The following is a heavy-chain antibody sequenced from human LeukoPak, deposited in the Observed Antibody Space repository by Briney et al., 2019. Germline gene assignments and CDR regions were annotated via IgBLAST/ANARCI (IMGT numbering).Heavy chain of an antibody. D-gene: IGHD1-26*01. CDR2: IYYSGST. V-gene: IGHV4-39*01. CDR3: ARRNSGSYWGHYFDY. CDR1: GGSISSSSYY. Sequence: SETLSLTCTVSGGSISSSSYYWAWIRQPPGKGLEWIGSIYYSGSTYYNPSLKSRVTISVDTSKNQFSLKLSSVTAADTAVYYCARRNSGSYWGHYFDYWGQGTLVTVSS. J-gene: IGHJ4*02.